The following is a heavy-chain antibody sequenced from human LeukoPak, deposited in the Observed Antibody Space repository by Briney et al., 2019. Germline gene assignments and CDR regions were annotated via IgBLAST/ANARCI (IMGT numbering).Heavy chain of an antibody. V-gene: IGHV1-2*04. CDR3: ARERIVAAGEFDP. Sequence: GASVKVSCKASGYTFTDYYIHWVRQAPGQGLEWMGWINPNNGGTDYAQKFQGWVTMTRDTSISTAYMELSRLRSDDTAFYYCARERIVAAGEFDPWGQGTLVTVSS. J-gene: IGHJ5*02. CDR2: INPNNGGT. CDR1: GYTFTDYY. D-gene: IGHD6-13*01.